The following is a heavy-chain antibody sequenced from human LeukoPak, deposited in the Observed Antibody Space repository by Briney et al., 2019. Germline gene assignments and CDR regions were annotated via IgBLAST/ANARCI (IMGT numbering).Heavy chain of an antibody. CDR2: ISYDGGDE. D-gene: IGHD6-13*01. J-gene: IGHJ4*02. CDR1: GFTFSAFG. Sequence: GGSLRLSCLASGFTFSAFGVHWVRQAPGKGLEWLALISYDGGDEYYADSVKGRFTISRDNSKSTLYLQLNSLRTDDTAVYYCARDWGYSSRWYSPHLDYWGQGTLVTVSS. CDR3: ARDWGYSSRWYSPHLDY. V-gene: IGHV3-30-3*01.